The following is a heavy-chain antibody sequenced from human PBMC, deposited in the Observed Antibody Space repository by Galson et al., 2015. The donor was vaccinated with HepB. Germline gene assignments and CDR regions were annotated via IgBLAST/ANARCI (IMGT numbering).Heavy chain of an antibody. CDR1: GGTFSSYA. CDR2: IIPIFGTA. Sequence: SVKVSCKASGGTFSSYAISWVRQASGQGLEWMGGIIPIFGTANYAQKFQGRVTITADESTSTAYMELSSLRSEDTAVYYCARDRSSSTSWLGYMDVWGKGTTVTVSS. V-gene: IGHV1-69*13. CDR3: ARDRSSSTSWLGYMDV. J-gene: IGHJ6*03. D-gene: IGHD2-2*01.